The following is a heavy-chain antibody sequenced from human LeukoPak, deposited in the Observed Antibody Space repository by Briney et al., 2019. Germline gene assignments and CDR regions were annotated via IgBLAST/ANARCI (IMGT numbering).Heavy chain of an antibody. CDR3: AKESRTVGSTNYFHY. V-gene: IGHV3-30*02. D-gene: IGHD1-26*01. CDR2: VRFDGSNS. J-gene: IGHJ4*02. Sequence: GGSLRLSRAASGFIFSSYGMHWVRQAPGKGLEWVAFVRFDGSNSYYADSVKGRFTISRDNSKNRLYLQMNSLRAEDTAVYYCAKESRTVGSTNYFHYWGQGTLVTVSS. CDR1: GFIFSSYG.